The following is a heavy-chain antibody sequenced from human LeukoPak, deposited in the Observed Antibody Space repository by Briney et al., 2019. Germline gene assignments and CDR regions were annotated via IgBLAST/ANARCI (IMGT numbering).Heavy chain of an antibody. J-gene: IGHJ4*02. CDR3: ARMELWSSLPQFDY. CDR1: GGSIRSYY. Sequence: PSETLSPTCIVSGGSIRSYYWSWIRQPPGKGLEWLGYIYYSGSTNYNPSLKSRVTISVDTSKNQFSLKLSSVTAADTAVYYCARMELWSSLPQFDYWGQGTLVTVSS. CDR2: IYYSGST. V-gene: IGHV4-59*08. D-gene: IGHD1-7*01.